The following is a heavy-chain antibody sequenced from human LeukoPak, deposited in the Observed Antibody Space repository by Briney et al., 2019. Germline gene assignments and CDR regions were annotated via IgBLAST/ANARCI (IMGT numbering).Heavy chain of an antibody. CDR1: GGSISSGGSY. D-gene: IGHD4-17*01. V-gene: IGHV4-31*03. CDR2: IYYSGST. Sequence: SETLSLTCTVSGGSISSGGSYWSWIRQHPGKGLEWIGYIYYSGSTYYNPSLKSRVTISVDTSKNQFSLKLSSVTAADTAVYYCARDSRPGDYSHPGDAFDIWGQGTMVTVSS. J-gene: IGHJ3*02. CDR3: ARDSRPGDYSHPGDAFDI.